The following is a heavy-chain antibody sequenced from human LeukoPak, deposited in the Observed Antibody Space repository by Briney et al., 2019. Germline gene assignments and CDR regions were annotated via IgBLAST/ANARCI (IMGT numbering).Heavy chain of an antibody. D-gene: IGHD5-12*01. CDR2: INPNNGGR. CDR1: GYTFTAYY. CDR3: ARGPLKYSGYGYYYYYMDV. V-gene: IGHV1-2*02. Sequence: RASVKVSCKTSGYTFTAYYLHWVRQAPGQGLEYMGWINPNNGGRQFAQKFQGRVTMTRDTSISTAHLDLTSLTSDDTAVYYCARGPLKYSGYGYYYYYMDVWGKGTTVTISS. J-gene: IGHJ6*03.